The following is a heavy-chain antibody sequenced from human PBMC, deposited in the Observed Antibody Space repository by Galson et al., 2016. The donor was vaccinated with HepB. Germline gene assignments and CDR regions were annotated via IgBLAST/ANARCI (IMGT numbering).Heavy chain of an antibody. CDR2: ISGSGGST. V-gene: IGHV3-23*01. J-gene: IGHJ6*02. CDR1: GFTFGDYA. Sequence: SLRLSCAASGFTFGDYAMSWVRQAPGKGLEWVSAISGSGGSTYYADSVKGRFTISRDNSKNTLYLQMNSLRAEDTAVYYCARYYDILTGYSNYGMDVWGQGTTVTVSS. CDR3: ARYYDILTGYSNYGMDV. D-gene: IGHD3-9*01.